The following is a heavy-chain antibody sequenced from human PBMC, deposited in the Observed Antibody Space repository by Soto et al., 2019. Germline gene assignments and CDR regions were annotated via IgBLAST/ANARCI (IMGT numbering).Heavy chain of an antibody. V-gene: IGHV3-21*01. CDR3: ARAFRYFDY. CDR1: GFTFSSYS. Sequence: EVQLVESGGGLVKPGGSLRLSCAASGFTFSSYSMNWVRQAPGKGLEWVSYISSSSSYIYYADSVKGRFTISRDNAKHPLSLQMNSLIAADTAVFYCARAFRYFDYWGQGTLVTVSS. D-gene: IGHD3-10*01. J-gene: IGHJ4*02. CDR2: ISSSSSYI.